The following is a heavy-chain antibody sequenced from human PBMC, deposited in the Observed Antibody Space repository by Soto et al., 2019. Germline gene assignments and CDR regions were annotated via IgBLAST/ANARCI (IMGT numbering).Heavy chain of an antibody. CDR1: GFTLSSYA. V-gene: IGHV3-30-3*01. D-gene: IGHD3-22*01. CDR3: ARDYYDSSGYYYDLDS. CDR2: ISYDGSNK. Sequence: XGSLRLTCAASGFTLSSYAIHWVRQAPGKGLEWVAVISYDGSNKYYADSVKGRFTISRDNSKNTLHLQMNSLRAEDTAVYYCARDYYDSSGYYYDLDSWGQGTLVTVSS. J-gene: IGHJ4*02.